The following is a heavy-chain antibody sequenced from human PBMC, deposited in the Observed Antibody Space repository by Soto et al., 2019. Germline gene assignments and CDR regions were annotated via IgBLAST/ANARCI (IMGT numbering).Heavy chain of an antibody. CDR2: ILSNDEE. CDR1: GFSLSAADVG. D-gene: IGHD2-15*01. V-gene: IGHV2-26*01. CDR3: ARIRGYCSGGSCYFYYFAMDV. Sequence: QVTLKESGPVLVKSTETLTLTCTVSGFSLSAADVGVAWIRQPPGKALEWLAHILSNDEEVFSSSLRTRLTISKDTSRSQVVLTMSNMEPVDTATYYCARIRGYCSGGSCYFYYFAMDVWGQGTTVTVS. J-gene: IGHJ6*02.